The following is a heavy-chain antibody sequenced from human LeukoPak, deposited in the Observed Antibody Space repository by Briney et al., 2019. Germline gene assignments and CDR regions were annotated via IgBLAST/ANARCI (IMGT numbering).Heavy chain of an antibody. J-gene: IGHJ4*02. CDR1: GGSISSSSYY. CDR3: AHGGSSWYGHFDY. Sequence: SETLSLTCTVSGGSISSSSYYWGWIRQPPGKGLEWIGSIYYSGSTYYNPSLNSRVTISVDTSKNQFSLKLSSVTAADTAVYYCAHGGSSWYGHFDYWGQGTLVTVSS. CDR2: IYYSGST. D-gene: IGHD6-13*01. V-gene: IGHV4-39*07.